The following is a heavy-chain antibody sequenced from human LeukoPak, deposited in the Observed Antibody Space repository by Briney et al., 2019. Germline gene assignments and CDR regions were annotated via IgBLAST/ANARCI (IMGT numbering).Heavy chain of an antibody. J-gene: IGHJ5*02. D-gene: IGHD2-2*01. CDR3: ARMGPGYCSSTICYPWFDP. CDR2: INPNSGGT. Sequence: ASVKVSCKASGYTFTSYAMNWVRQAPGQGLEWMGWINPNSGGTNYAQKFQGRVTMTRDTSISTAYMELSRLRSDDTAVYYCARMGPGYCSSTICYPWFDPWGQGTLVTVSS. V-gene: IGHV1-2*02. CDR1: GYTFTSYA.